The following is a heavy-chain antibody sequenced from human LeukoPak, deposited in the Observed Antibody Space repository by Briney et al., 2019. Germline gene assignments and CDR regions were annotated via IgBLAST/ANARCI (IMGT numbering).Heavy chain of an antibody. Sequence: GGSLRLSCAASGFTVSSNYMSWVRQAPGKGLEWVSVIYSGGSTNYADSVKGRFTISRDNSKNTVYLQMYSLRAEDTAIYYCAKMGDIVVVPAAIHWFDPWGQGTLVTVSS. J-gene: IGHJ5*02. V-gene: IGHV3-53*01. CDR1: GFTVSSNY. CDR3: AKMGDIVVVPAAIHWFDP. CDR2: IYSGGST. D-gene: IGHD2-2*02.